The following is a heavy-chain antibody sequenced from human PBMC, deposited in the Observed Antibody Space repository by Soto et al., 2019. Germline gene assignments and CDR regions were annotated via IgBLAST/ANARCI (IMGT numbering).Heavy chain of an antibody. J-gene: IGHJ6*02. CDR2: IYHTGRA. CDR3: ATVSSSSNAMDV. V-gene: IGHV4-4*02. D-gene: IGHD2-2*01. CDR1: GASISSPNW. Sequence: QVQLQESGPGLVQPSGTLSLTCAVSGASISSPNWWSWVRQSPGTGLEWIGEIYHTGRAKYNPSLKSRVTLLVDKSKNEFSLKVTSVTAADTAVYYYATVSSSSNAMDVWGHGTTVTVSS.